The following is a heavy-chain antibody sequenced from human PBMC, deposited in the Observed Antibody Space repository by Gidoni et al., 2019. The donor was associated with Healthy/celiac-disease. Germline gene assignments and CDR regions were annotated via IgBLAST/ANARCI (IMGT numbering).Heavy chain of an antibody. CDR2: ISGSGGST. CDR3: AKDTAYDYVWGSYRDYFDY. V-gene: IGHV3-23*01. Sequence: EVQLLESGGGLVQPGGSLRLSCAASGFTFSSYAMSWVRQAPGKGLEWVSAISGSGGSTYYADSVKGRFTISRDNSKNTLYLQMNSLRAEDTAVYYCAKDTAYDYVWGSYRDYFDYWGQGTLVTVSS. J-gene: IGHJ4*02. D-gene: IGHD3-16*02. CDR1: GFTFSSYA.